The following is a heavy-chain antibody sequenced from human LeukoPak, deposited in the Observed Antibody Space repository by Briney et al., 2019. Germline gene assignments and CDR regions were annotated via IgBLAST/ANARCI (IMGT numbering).Heavy chain of an antibody. CDR1: GFTFSSYA. Sequence: GGSLRLSCAVSGFTFSSYAMNWVRQAPGKGLEWVSGISGSGAGTYYADSVKGRFTISRDNSKNALYLQMNSLRAEDTAVYYCAKMVREFYTISYYFDYWGQGTLVTVSS. D-gene: IGHD2-8*01. CDR3: AKMVREFYTISYYFDY. V-gene: IGHV3-23*01. J-gene: IGHJ4*02. CDR2: ISGSGAGT.